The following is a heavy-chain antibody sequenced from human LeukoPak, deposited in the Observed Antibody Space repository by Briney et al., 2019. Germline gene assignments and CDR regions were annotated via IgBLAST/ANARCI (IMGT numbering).Heavy chain of an antibody. CDR3: ARHRCSGGSCYPMNWFDP. J-gene: IGHJ5*02. V-gene: IGHV4-59*08. CDR1: GGSISIYY. D-gene: IGHD2-15*01. CDR2: IYYTGTT. Sequence: PSETLSLTCSVSGGSISIYYWTWIRQIPGKGLEWIGYIYYTGTTNYNPLFESRATISVDTSKNQFSLKLTSVTAADTAVYYCARHRCSGGSCYPMNWFDPWGQGTLVTASS.